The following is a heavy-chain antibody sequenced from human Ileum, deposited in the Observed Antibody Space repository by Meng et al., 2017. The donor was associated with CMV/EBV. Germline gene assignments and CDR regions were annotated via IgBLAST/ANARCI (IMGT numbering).Heavy chain of an antibody. V-gene: IGHV4-39*01. D-gene: IGHD2-2*02. Sequence: SETLSLTCIVSGGSISSTYHWGWIRQPPGKGLEWIGTVDYSGSTNYNPSLKSRVTISVDTSKYQFSLKLSSVTAADTAMYYCARRAYTTSPYYFDYWGQGTLVTVSS. CDR1: GGSISSTYH. CDR2: VDYSGST. J-gene: IGHJ4*02. CDR3: ARRAYTTSPYYFDY.